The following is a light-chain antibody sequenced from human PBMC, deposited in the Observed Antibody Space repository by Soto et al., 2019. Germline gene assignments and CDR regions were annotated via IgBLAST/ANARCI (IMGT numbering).Light chain of an antibody. CDR2: DAS. J-gene: IGKJ3*01. CDR1: QGVSSSY. V-gene: IGKV3-20*01. CDR3: QQDDTYLT. Sequence: IELTQSPVTLPLSPGERATLSCRGSQGVSSSYLAWYQQKPGQAPRLLIYDASNGATGIPDRFSGSGSGTDFTLTISRLEHEDFAVYYCQQDDTYLTFGPGTKVDIK.